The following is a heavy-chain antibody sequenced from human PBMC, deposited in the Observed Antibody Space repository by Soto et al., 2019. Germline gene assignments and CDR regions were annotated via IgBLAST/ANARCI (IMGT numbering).Heavy chain of an antibody. CDR3: ARDNAVRSYYYYYGMDV. V-gene: IGHV4-59*01. CDR2: IYYSGST. CDR1: GGSISSYY. J-gene: IGHJ6*02. Sequence: PSETLSLTCTVSGGSISSYYWSWIRQPPGKGLEWIGYIYYSGSTNYSPSLKSRVTISVDTSKNQFSLKLSSVTAADTAVYYCARDNAVRSYYYYYGMDVWGQGTTVTVSS.